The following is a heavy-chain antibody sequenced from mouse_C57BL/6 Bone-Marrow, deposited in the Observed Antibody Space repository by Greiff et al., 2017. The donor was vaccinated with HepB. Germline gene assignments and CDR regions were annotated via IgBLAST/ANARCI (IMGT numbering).Heavy chain of an antibody. CDR3: ARDGWDVRFAY. V-gene: IGHV3-1*01. CDR2: ISYSGST. CDR1: GYSITSGYV. D-gene: IGHD4-1*01. Sequence: EVKLVESGPGMVKPSQSLSLTCTVTGYSITSGYVWHWIRHFPGNKLEWMGYISYSGSTNYNPYLKSRISITPNTSKNHFFLKLNSVTTEDTATYYCARDGWDVRFAYWGQGTLVTVSA. J-gene: IGHJ3*01.